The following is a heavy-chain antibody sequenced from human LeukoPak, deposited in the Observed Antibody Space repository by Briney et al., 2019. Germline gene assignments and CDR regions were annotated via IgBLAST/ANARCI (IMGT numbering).Heavy chain of an antibody. CDR3: ARPQVAAAGTFDY. CDR1: GYTFTGYY. Sequence: ASVKVSCKASGYTFTGYYIHWMRQAPGQGLEWMGWINPNSGGTNYAQKFQGRVTMTRDTSISTAYMELSRLRSDDTAVYYCARPQVAAAGTFDYWGQGTLVTVSS. J-gene: IGHJ4*02. D-gene: IGHD6-13*01. V-gene: IGHV1-2*02. CDR2: INPNSGGT.